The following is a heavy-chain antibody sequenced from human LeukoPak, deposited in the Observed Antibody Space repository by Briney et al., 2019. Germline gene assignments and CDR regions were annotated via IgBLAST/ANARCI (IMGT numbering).Heavy chain of an antibody. CDR2: IYYSGST. D-gene: IGHD4-11*01. Sequence: SETLSLTCTVSGGSISSSSYYWGWIRQPPGKGLEWIGSIYYSGSTYYNPSLKTRVTISLDTSKNQFSLKLSSVTAADTAVYYCGREEDYNENWGQGTLVTVSS. J-gene: IGHJ4*02. CDR1: GGSISSSSYY. CDR3: GREEDYNEN. V-gene: IGHV4-39*07.